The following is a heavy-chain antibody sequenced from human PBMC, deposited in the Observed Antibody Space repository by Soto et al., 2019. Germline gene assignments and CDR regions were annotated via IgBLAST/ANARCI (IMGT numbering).Heavy chain of an antibody. CDR2: INHSGST. J-gene: IGHJ4*02. V-gene: IGHV4-34*01. D-gene: IGHD2-15*01. CDR1: GGSFSGYY. Sequence: TLSLTCAVYGGSFSGYYWSWIRQPPGKGLEWIGEINHSGSTNYNPSLKSRVTISVDTSKNQFSLKLSSVTAADTAVYYCARVLGRNAAPRALNDYRGPGTLVTVFS. CDR3: ARVLGRNAAPRALNDY.